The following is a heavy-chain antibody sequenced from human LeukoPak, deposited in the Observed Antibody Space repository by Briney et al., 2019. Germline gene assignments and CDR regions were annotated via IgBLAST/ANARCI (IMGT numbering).Heavy chain of an antibody. CDR1: GGSISSYY. CDR3: AREGYYGSGNLDY. D-gene: IGHD3-10*01. Sequence: SETLSLTCTVSGGSISSYYWSWLRQPPGKGLEWIGHIYDSGSTNYNPSLKSRVTMSLDTSKSQFSLKLSSVTAADTAVYYCAREGYYGSGNLDYWGQGTLVTVSS. J-gene: IGHJ4*02. CDR2: IYDSGST. V-gene: IGHV4-59*01.